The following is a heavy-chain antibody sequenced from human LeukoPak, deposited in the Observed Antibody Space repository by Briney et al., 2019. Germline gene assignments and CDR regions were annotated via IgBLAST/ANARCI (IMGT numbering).Heavy chain of an antibody. CDR1: GYSFTSYW. Sequence: GESLKISCKGSGYSFTSYWIDWVRQMPGKGLEWMGIICPGDSDTRYSPSFQGQVTISADKSINTAYLQWSSLKASDTAMYYCARHVDYGGNSGSGWFDPWGQGTLVAVSS. CDR2: ICPGDSDT. V-gene: IGHV5-51*01. D-gene: IGHD4-23*01. J-gene: IGHJ5*02. CDR3: ARHVDYGGNSGSGWFDP.